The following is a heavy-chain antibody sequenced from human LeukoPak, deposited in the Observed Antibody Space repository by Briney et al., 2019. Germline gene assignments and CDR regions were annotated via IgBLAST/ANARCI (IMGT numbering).Heavy chain of an antibody. CDR2: MNPNSGST. CDR1: GYTFTSYD. D-gene: IGHD5-12*01. J-gene: IGHJ4*02. Sequence: GASVKVSCKASGYTFTSYDINWVRQATGQGLEWMGWMNPNSGSTGYAQKFQGRVTITRNTSISTAYMELSGLRSEDTAVYYCARGRSTGYPYYFEYWGQRTLVTVSS. V-gene: IGHV1-8*03. CDR3: ARGRSTGYPYYFEY.